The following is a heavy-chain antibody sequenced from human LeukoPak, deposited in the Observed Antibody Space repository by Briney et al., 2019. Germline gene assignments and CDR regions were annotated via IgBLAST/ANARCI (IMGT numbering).Heavy chain of an antibody. CDR2: IYPGDSDT. Sequence: WMGIIYPGDSDTRYSPSFQGQVTISADKSISTAYLQWSSLKASDTAMYYCARRGGVGNFDPWGQGTLVTVSS. V-gene: IGHV5-51*01. CDR3: ARRGGVGNFDP. J-gene: IGHJ5*02. D-gene: IGHD4-23*01.